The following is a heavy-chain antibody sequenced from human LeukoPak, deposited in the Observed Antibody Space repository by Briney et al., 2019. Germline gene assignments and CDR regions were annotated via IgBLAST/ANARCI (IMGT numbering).Heavy chain of an antibody. D-gene: IGHD3-10*01. Sequence: GASVKVSCKASVYTFTGYYMHWVRQTPGQRLEWMGGINPNSGGNNYAQKFQGRVTMTRDTSISTAYMELSRLRSDDTAVYYCARDGTTMVRGVLDPWGQGTLVTVSS. J-gene: IGHJ5*02. V-gene: IGHV1-2*02. CDR1: VYTFTGYY. CDR3: ARDGTTMVRGVLDP. CDR2: INPNSGGN.